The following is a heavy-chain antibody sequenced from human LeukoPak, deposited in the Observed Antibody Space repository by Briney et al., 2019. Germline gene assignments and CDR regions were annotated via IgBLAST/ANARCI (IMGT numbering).Heavy chain of an antibody. D-gene: IGHD1-7*01. CDR1: GFTFSSYW. V-gene: IGHV3-7*01. CDR2: IKQDGSEK. Sequence: GGSLRLSCAASGFTFSSYWISWVRQAPGKGLEWVANIKQDGSEKYYVDSVKGRFTISRDNAKNSLYLQMNSLRAEDTAVYYYTRETGTLLIFDYWGQGTLVTVSS. J-gene: IGHJ4*02. CDR3: TRETGTLLIFDY.